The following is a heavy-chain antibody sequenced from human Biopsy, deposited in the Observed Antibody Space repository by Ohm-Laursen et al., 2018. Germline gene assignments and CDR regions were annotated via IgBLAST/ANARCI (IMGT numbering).Heavy chain of an antibody. Sequence: SVKVSCKASGFTFSSSAVQWVRQARGQRLEWIGWIVVGSGHTNYAQKFQERVTITRDMSTSTAYMELTSLRSEDTAVYYCAATSTLYYYYYAMDVRDQGTTITVSS. CDR3: AATSTLYYYYYAMDV. CDR2: IVVGSGHT. CDR1: GFTFSSSA. V-gene: IGHV1-58*01. J-gene: IGHJ6*02.